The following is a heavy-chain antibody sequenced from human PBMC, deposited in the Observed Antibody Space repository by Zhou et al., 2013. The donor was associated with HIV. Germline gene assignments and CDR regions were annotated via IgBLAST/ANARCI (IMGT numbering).Heavy chain of an antibody. V-gene: IGHV1-18*01. D-gene: IGHD3-22*01. Sequence: QVQLVQSGAEVKKPGASVKVSCKASGYTFTSYGISWVRQAPGQGLEWMGWISAYNGNTNYAQKLQGRVTMTTDTSTSTAYMELRSLRSDDTAVYYCARPRDGSGYYKGGAFDIWGQGTMVTVSS. J-gene: IGHJ3*02. CDR3: ARPRDGSGYYKGGAFDI. CDR1: GYTFTSYG. CDR2: ISAYNGNT.